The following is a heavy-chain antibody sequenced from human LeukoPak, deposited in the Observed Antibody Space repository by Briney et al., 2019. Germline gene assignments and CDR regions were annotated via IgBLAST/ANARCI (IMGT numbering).Heavy chain of an antibody. CDR3: ARDLGYCGGDCSVGAFDI. V-gene: IGHV4-59*01. CDR2: IYYSGGT. J-gene: IGHJ3*02. Sequence: SETLSLTCTVAGGSINNYYWSWIRQPPGKGLEWIGYIYYSGGTNYNPSLKSRVTVSVDTSKNQFSLRLRSVTAADTGVYYCARDLGYCGGDCSVGAFDIWGQGTLVTVSS. D-gene: IGHD2-21*02. CDR1: GGSINNYY.